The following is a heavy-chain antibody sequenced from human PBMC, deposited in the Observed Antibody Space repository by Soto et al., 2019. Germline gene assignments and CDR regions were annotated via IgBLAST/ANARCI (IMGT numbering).Heavy chain of an antibody. D-gene: IGHD2-15*01. CDR3: AKCGGLGTPRGGGSCHCPIDY. Sequence: EVQLLQSGGVLVQPGGSLRLSCATAGFTFSSYAMSGFRQAPGKGLEWVSGSDSGGPTYYTDSVKGRFTISRHNSKNTLYLQRNSLRAEDTAVYYGAKCGGLGTPRGGGSCHCPIDYWGQGILVPVSS. CDR2: SDSGGPT. CDR1: GFTFSSYA. J-gene: IGHJ4*02. V-gene: IGHV3-23*01.